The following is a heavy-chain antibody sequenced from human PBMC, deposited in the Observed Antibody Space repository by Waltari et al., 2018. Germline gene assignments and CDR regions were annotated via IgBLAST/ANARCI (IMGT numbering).Heavy chain of an antibody. D-gene: IGHD3-16*01. Sequence: QVQLVQSGSELKKPGASVKVSCKASGYTFTSHAMNGVRQAPGQGLEFMGWINPNTENPFYAQGLTGRFVFSLDTSASTAYMEINSLKAEDTAVYYCARELLGGGAFDSWGQGTLVTVSS. J-gene: IGHJ4*02. CDR3: ARELLGGGAFDS. V-gene: IGHV7-4-1*02. CDR2: INPNTENP. CDR1: GYTFTSHA.